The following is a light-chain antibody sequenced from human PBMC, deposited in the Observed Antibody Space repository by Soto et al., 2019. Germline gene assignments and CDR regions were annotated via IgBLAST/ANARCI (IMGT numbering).Light chain of an antibody. V-gene: IGKV3-11*01. J-gene: IGKJ4*01. CDR1: QSVKSD. CDR3: HQRTNWPLGT. CDR2: DAS. Sequence: EIVLTQSPATLSLSPGQRATLSCRASQSVKSDLAWYQHKPGQAPRLLIYDASNRATGVPARFSGSGSGTDFTLTISSLEPEDFGVYYCHQRTNWPLGTFGGGTKVEIK.